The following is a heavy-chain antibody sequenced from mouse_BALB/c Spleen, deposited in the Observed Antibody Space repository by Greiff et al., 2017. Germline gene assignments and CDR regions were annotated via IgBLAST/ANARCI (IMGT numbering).Heavy chain of an antibody. Sequence: EVKLVESGGGLVQPGGSMKLSCVASGFTFSNYWMNWVRQSPEKGLEWVAEIRLKSNNYATHYAESVKGRFTISRDDSKSSVYLQMNNLRAEDTGIYYCTRRGLSYAMDYWGQGTSVTVSS. CDR2: IRLKSNNYAT. V-gene: IGHV6-6*02. D-gene: IGHD3-1*01. J-gene: IGHJ4*01. CDR3: TRRGLSYAMDY. CDR1: GFTFSNYW.